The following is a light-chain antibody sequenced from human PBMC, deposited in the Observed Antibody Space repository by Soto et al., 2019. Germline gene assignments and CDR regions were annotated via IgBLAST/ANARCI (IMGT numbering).Light chain of an antibody. V-gene: IGKV1-39*01. CDR1: QNINIY. CDR3: QQSYTSPPFT. CDR2: AAS. J-gene: IGKJ3*01. Sequence: DIQMTQSPSALSASVGDRVTITCRASQNINIYLHWYQQKPGKAPELLIFAASSVRSGAPSRFSGSGSGTEFTLAISSLQPEDVATYYCQQSYTSPPFTFGPGTKVDIK.